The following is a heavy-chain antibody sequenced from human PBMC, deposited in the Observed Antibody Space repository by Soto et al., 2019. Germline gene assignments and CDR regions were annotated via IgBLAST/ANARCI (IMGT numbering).Heavy chain of an antibody. CDR1: GGSFSGYY. J-gene: IGHJ2*01. Sequence: QVQLQQWGAGLLKPSETLSLTCAVYGGSFSGYYWSWIRQPPGKGLEWIGEINHSGSTNYNPSLKSRVTISVDTSKNQFSLKLSSVTAVDTAVYYCARKLYFDLWGRGTLVTVSS. CDR3: ARKLYFDL. CDR2: INHSGST. V-gene: IGHV4-34*01.